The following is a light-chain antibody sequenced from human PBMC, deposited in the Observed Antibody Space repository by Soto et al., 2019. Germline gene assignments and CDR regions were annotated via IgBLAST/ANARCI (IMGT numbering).Light chain of an antibody. CDR2: DAS. Sequence: LLTQSEASLSLSPRDRACLSWRASPSISSYLAWYQQKPGQAPRLLIYDASNRATGIPARFSGSGSGTDFTLTISSLEPEDFAVYYCQQRSNWPPITFGQGTRLEIK. CDR1: PSISSY. V-gene: IGKV3-11*01. CDR3: QQRSNWPPIT. J-gene: IGKJ5*01.